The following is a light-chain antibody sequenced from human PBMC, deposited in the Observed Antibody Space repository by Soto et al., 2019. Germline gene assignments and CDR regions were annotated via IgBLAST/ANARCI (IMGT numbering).Light chain of an antibody. CDR3: CSFTSSNTHV. CDR2: TVS. J-gene: IGLJ1*01. CDR1: SSDVGANIF. V-gene: IGLV2-14*01. Sequence: QSALTQPASVSGSPGQSITISCTGTSSDVGANIFVSWYQQHPGKAPKLMIYTVSSRPSGVSQRFSGSKSGNTASLTISGLQAEDEADYYCCSFTSSNTHVFGTGTKLTVL.